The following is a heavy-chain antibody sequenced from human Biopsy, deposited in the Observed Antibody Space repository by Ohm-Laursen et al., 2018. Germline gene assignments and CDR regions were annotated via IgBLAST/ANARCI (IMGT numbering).Heavy chain of an antibody. CDR1: GGSISSYY. Sequence: SDTLSLTCTVSGGSISSYYWNWIRQPPGQGLEWIGNIYYSGTTDYSSSLKSRVTISIDKSKNQFFLKLSSVTAEDTAAYYCARDDAVTVIRGLYYWGQGALVTVSS. J-gene: IGHJ4*02. CDR2: IYYSGTT. D-gene: IGHD2-21*02. CDR3: ARDDAVTVIRGLYY. V-gene: IGHV4-59*07.